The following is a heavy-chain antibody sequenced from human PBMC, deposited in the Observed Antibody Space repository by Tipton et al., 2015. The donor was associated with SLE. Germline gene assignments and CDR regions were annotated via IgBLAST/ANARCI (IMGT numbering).Heavy chain of an antibody. CDR2: VFNAGAT. V-gene: IGHV3-53*01. CDR1: GFSVSSNY. D-gene: IGHD1-7*01. J-gene: IGHJ4*02. Sequence: SLRLSCAASGFSVSSNYVSWIRQAPGKGLEWVSVVFNAGATYYADSVKGRFTMSRDNSINTLSLQMNSLRAEDTAVYYCAGASWNYGFFDYWGQGTLVTVSS. CDR3: AGASWNYGFFDY.